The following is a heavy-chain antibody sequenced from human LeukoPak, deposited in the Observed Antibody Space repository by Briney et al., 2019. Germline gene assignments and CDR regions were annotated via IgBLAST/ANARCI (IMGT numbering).Heavy chain of an antibody. CDR3: ARDLDF. V-gene: IGHV4-59*05. Sequence: PSETLSLTCTVSGGSMSSYYWSWIRQPPGKGLEWIGSIYYSGSTYYNPPLMSRVTISVDTSKSQLSLKLSSVTAADTAVYYCARDLDFWGQGTLVTVSS. D-gene: IGHD1-1*01. J-gene: IGHJ4*02. CDR1: GGSMSSYY. CDR2: IYYSGST.